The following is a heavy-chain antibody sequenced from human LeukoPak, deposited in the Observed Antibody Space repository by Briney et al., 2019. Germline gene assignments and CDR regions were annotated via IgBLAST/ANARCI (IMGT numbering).Heavy chain of an antibody. CDR2: MNPNSGNT. V-gene: IGHV1-8*01. J-gene: IGHJ6*03. CDR3: ARGPQWRGDYYYIDV. Sequence: ASVKVSCKASGYTFTNFDINWVRQATGQGLEWMGWMNPNSGNTGYAQKFQGRVTMTMNTSITTAYMELSSLISEDTAVYYCARGPQWRGDYYYIDVWGRGTTVTVSS. CDR1: GYTFTNFD. D-gene: IGHD6-19*01.